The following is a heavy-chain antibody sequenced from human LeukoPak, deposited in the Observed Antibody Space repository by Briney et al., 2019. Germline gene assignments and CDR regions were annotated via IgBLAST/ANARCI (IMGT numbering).Heavy chain of an antibody. CDR1: GGTFSSYA. CDR3: ARESQLGYYYGMDV. V-gene: IGHV1-8*02. D-gene: IGHD1-1*01. J-gene: IGHJ6*02. CDR2: MNPNSGNT. Sequence: ASVKVSCKASGGTFSSYAINWVRQATGQGLEWMGWMNPNSGNTGYAQKFQGRVTMTRNTSISTAYMELSSLRSEDTAVYYCARESQLGYYYGMDVWGQGTTVTVSS.